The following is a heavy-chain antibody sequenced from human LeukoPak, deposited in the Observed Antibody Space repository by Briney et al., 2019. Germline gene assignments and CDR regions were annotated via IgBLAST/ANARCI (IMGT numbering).Heavy chain of an antibody. V-gene: IGHV4-38-2*02. Sequence: PSETLSLTCTVSGYSIGSGYYWGWIRQPPGKGLEWIGSIYHSGSTYYNPSLKSRVTISVDTSKNQFSLKLSSVTAADTAVYYCARDYLYYDFWSGPRSCWFDPWGQGTLVTVSS. D-gene: IGHD3-3*01. CDR1: GYSIGSGYY. CDR3: ARDYLYYDFWSGPRSCWFDP. J-gene: IGHJ5*02. CDR2: IYHSGST.